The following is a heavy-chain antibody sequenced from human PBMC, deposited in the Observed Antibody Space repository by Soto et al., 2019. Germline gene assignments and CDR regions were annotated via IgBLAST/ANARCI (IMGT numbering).Heavy chain of an antibody. CDR3: VREAYIGYGHAIDR. J-gene: IGHJ5*02. V-gene: IGHV4-59*01. Sequence: SETLSLTCAVSGVTISTYYWSWIRQPPGKGLEWIGYNYHSGTTNYNPSLKSRVTISVDTSKNQFSLRLTSATAADTAIYFCVREAYIGYGHAIDRWGPGTLVTVSS. CDR1: GVTISTYY. D-gene: IGHD5-12*01. CDR2: NYHSGTT.